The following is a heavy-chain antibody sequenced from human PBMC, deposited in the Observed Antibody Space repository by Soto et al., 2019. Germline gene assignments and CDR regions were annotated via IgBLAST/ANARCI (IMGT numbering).Heavy chain of an antibody. CDR1: GDSITNSNYY. D-gene: IGHD3-16*02. CDR2: IYYIGGT. Sequence: SETLSLTCTVSGDSITNSNYYWGWFRQPPGKGLEWIAIIYYIGGTYYNPSLKSRVTISVDTSNNQFSLNLNSVTASDTAVYYCAGRNSLASVSLNFRELSNYKWIDPWGPGTLVTVSS. CDR3: AGRNSLASVSLNFRELSNYKWIDP. V-gene: IGHV4-39*01. J-gene: IGHJ5*02.